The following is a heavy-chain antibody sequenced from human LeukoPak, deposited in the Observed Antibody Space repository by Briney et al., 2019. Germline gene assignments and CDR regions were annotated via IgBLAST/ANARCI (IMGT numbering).Heavy chain of an antibody. CDR3: ARHGGYSSPYLH. J-gene: IGHJ1*01. CDR1: GGSISNYY. D-gene: IGHD6-13*01. Sequence: SETLSLTCTVSGGSISNYYWSWIRQPPGKGVGCIGYIYYSGTTNYNPSLKSRVTISVDTSKNQFSLKLSSVTAADTAVYYCARHGGYSSPYLHWGQGTLVTVSS. CDR2: IYYSGTT. V-gene: IGHV4-59*08.